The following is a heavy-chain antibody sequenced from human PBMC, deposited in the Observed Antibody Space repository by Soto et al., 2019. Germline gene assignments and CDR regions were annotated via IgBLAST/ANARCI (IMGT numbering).Heavy chain of an antibody. J-gene: IGHJ4*02. CDR2: ISGSGGST. CDR1: GFTFSSYA. CDR3: AKGRGYCSSTSCYVGSDY. Sequence: EVQLLESGGGLVQPGGSLRLSCAASGFTFSSYAMSWVRQAPGKGLEWVSAISGSGGSTYYADSVKGRFTISRDNYKNTLYVQMNSMRAEDTAVYYCAKGRGYCSSTSCYVGSDYWGQGTLVTVSS. D-gene: IGHD2-2*01. V-gene: IGHV3-23*01.